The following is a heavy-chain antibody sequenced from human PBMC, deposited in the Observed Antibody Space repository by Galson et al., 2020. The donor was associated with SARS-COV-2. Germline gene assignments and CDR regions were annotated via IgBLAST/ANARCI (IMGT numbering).Heavy chain of an antibody. D-gene: IGHD3-22*01. CDR3: ARTGYYDSSGYYYTDAFDI. CDR2: ISPGDSDT. J-gene: IGHJ3*02. Sequence: KVSCKGSGYSFTSYWIGWVRQMPGKGLEWLGIISPGDSDTRYSPSFQGPVTLSADKSISTAYLQWSSLKASDTAMYYCARTGYYDSSGYYYTDAFDIWGQGTMVTVSS. V-gene: IGHV5-51*01. CDR1: GYSFTSYW.